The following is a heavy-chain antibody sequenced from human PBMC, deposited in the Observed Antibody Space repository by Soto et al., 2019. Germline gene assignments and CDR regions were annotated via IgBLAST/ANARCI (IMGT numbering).Heavy chain of an antibody. CDR3: ARGIFGSGTTDDY. Sequence: GGSLRLSCAASGFTFSGSWMHWVRQAPGKGLVWVSRINGEGSGTSYADFVKGRFTISRDDAKNTLFLQMNGLRAEDTAVYYCARGIFGSGTTDDYWGQGTQVTVSS. V-gene: IGHV3-74*01. J-gene: IGHJ4*02. CDR2: INGEGSGT. D-gene: IGHD3-10*01. CDR1: GFTFSGSW.